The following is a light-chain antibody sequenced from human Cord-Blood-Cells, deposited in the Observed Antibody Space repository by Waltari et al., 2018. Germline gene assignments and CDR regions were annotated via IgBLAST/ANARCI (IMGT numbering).Light chain of an antibody. J-gene: IGKJ3*01. CDR1: KGISSY. Sequence: AIRMTQSPSSFSASTGDRVTITCRASKGISSYLAWYQQKPGKAPKLLIYASSTLESGVSSRFSGIGSGTDFTLTISCLQSEDFATYYCQQYYSYPFTFGPGTKVDIK. V-gene: IGKV1-8*01. CDR2: ASS. CDR3: QQYYSYPFT.